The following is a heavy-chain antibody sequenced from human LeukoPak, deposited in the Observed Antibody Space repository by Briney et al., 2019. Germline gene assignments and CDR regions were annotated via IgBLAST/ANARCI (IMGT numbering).Heavy chain of an antibody. V-gene: IGHV3-21*01. J-gene: IGHJ6*03. Sequence: PGGSLRLSCAASGFTFSSYSMNWVRQAPGKGLEWVSSISSSSSYIYYADSVKGRFTISRDSAKNSLYLQMNSLRAEDTAVYYCASRSSGYYPLYYYYMDVWGKGTTVTVSS. D-gene: IGHD3-22*01. CDR2: ISSSSSYI. CDR1: GFTFSSYS. CDR3: ASRSSGYYPLYYYYMDV.